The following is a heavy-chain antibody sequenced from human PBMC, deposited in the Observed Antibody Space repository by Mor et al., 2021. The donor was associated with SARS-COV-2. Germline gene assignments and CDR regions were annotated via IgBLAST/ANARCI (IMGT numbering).Heavy chain of an antibody. CDR2: IWSDGIHK. CDR3: ARMAYYDSSGLTDYYYYMDV. V-gene: IGHV3-33*01. J-gene: IGHJ6*03. Sequence: LEWVAVIWSDGIHKNFADSVKGRFTISRDNSKNTLYLQMNSLRAEDTAVYYCARMAYYDSSGLTDYYYYMDVWGKG. D-gene: IGHD3-22*01.